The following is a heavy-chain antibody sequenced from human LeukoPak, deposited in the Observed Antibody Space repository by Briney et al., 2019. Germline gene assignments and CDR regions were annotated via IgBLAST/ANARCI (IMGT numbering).Heavy chain of an antibody. CDR1: GYIFTSYY. Sequence: GASVKVSCKASGYIFTSYYMHWVRQATGQGLEWMGWMNPNSGNTGYAQKFQGRVTIARNTSISTAYMELSSLRSEDTAVYCCARASRGFWAAFDIWGQGTMVTVSS. J-gene: IGHJ3*02. CDR2: MNPNSGNT. CDR3: ARASRGFWAAFDI. D-gene: IGHD3-3*01. V-gene: IGHV1-8*03.